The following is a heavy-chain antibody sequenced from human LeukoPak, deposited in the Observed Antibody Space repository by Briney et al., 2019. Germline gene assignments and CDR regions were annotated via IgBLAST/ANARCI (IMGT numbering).Heavy chain of an antibody. CDR3: ARDHAGDY. CDR2: INPSGGST. CDR1: GYTFTSYY. V-gene: IGHV1-46*01. J-gene: IGHJ4*02. D-gene: IGHD3-10*01. Sequence: EASVKVSCKASGYTFTSYYMHWVRQAPGQGLEWMGIINPSGGSTSYAQKFQGRVTMTRDTSISTAYMELSRLRSDDTAVYYCARDHAGDYWGQGTLVTVSS.